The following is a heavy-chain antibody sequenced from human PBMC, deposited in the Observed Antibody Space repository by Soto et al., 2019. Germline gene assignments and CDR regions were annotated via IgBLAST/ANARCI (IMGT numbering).Heavy chain of an antibody. D-gene: IGHD5-12*01. CDR3: ARDRIGSRVEMATIMEYYYGMDV. CDR1: GDSVSSNSAA. Sequence: SQTLSLTCAISGDSVSSNSAAWNWIRQSPSRGLEWLGRTYYRSKWYNDYAVSVKSRITINPDTSKNQFSLQLNSVTPEDTAVYYCARDRIGSRVEMATIMEYYYGMDVWGQGTTVTVSS. J-gene: IGHJ6*02. CDR2: TYYRSKWYN. V-gene: IGHV6-1*01.